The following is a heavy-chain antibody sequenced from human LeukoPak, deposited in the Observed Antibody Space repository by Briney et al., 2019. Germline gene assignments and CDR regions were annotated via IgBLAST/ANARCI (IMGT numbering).Heavy chain of an antibody. D-gene: IGHD6-19*01. CDR1: SGSISSGGYY. J-gene: IGHJ4*02. CDR3: AVPYSTGWYYFDY. V-gene: IGHV4-30-2*01. CDR2: IYHSGST. Sequence: SETLSLTCSVYSGSISSGGYYWSWIRQPPGEGLEWIGYIYHSGSTYYNPSLKSRVTITVDRSKNQFSLKLSSVTAADTAVYYCAVPYSTGWYYFDYWGQGTLVTVSS.